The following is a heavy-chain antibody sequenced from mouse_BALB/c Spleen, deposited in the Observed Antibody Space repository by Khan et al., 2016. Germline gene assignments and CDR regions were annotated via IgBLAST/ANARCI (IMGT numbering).Heavy chain of an antibody. CDR2: ISYSGNT. D-gene: IGHD2-4*01. V-gene: IGHV3-2*02. J-gene: IGHJ3*01. CDR3: ARLMITSWFAY. CDR1: GYSITSDYA. Sequence: EVQLQESGPGLVKPSQSLSLTCTVTGYSITSDYAWNWIRQFPGNKLEWMGYISYSGNTSYNPSLKSRFSITRDTSKNLFFLQLNSETTEYIATYYCARLMITSWFAYWGQGTLVTVSA.